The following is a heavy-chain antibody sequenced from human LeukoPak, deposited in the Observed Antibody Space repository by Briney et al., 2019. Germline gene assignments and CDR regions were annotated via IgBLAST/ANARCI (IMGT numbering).Heavy chain of an antibody. J-gene: IGHJ4*02. CDR3: ARIVSSDCSTSSCYPDY. D-gene: IGHD2-2*01. V-gene: IGHV4-59*01. Sequence: SETLSLTCTVSGGSISSDYWTWIRQPPGKGLEWLGYIYYSGSTNYNPSLKSRVTISVDTSKNQFSLKLRSVTAADTAVYYCARIVSSDCSTSSCYPDYWGQGTLVTVSS. CDR2: IYYSGST. CDR1: GGSISSDY.